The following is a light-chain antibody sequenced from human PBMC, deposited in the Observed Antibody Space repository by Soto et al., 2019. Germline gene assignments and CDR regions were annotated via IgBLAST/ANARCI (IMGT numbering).Light chain of an antibody. J-gene: IGLJ2*01. Sequence: QSVLTQPPSVSAAPGQKVTIPCSGSSSNIGNKYVSWYQQSPGTAPKLLIYDNKKRPSGIPDRFSGSKSGTSATLGITGLQTGDEADYYCGTWDSSLSAVVFGGGTKLTVL. CDR2: DNK. V-gene: IGLV1-51*01. CDR1: SSNIGNKY. CDR3: GTWDSSLSAVV.